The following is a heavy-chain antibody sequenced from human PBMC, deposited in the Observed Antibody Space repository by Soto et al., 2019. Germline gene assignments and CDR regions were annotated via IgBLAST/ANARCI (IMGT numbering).Heavy chain of an antibody. CDR3: AIIRFRRGYNGYPDY. Sequence: EVQLLESGGGLVQPGGSLRLSCAASGFTFSSYAMSWVRQAPGKGLEWVSAISGSGGSTYYADSVKGRFTISRDNSKNRVYLQMNSLRADDTAVYYGAIIRFRRGYNGYPDYWGRGTLVTVSS. D-gene: IGHD5-12*01. J-gene: IGHJ4*02. CDR1: GFTFSSYA. V-gene: IGHV3-23*01. CDR2: ISGSGGST.